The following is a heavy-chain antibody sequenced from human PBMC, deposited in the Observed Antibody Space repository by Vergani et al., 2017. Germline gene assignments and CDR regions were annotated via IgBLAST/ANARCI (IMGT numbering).Heavy chain of an antibody. J-gene: IGHJ4*02. CDR2: ISYDGSNK. CDR1: GFTFSSYA. CDR3: ARTGHDYGDYADDY. D-gene: IGHD4-17*01. V-gene: IGHV3-30-3*01. Sequence: QVQLVESGGGMVQPGRSLRLSCAASGFTFSSYAMHWVRQAPGKGLEWVAVISYDGSNKYYADSVKGRFTISRDNAKNSLYLQMNSLRAEDTAVYYCARTGHDYGDYADDYWGQGTLVTVSS.